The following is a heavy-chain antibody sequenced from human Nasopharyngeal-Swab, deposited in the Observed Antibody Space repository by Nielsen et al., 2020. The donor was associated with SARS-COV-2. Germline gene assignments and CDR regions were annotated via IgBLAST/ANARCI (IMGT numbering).Heavy chain of an antibody. D-gene: IGHD1-1*01. J-gene: IGHJ6*02. CDR2: ISSSGSTI. Sequence: GESLKISCTASGFTFGDYAMSWVRQAPGKGLEWVSYISSSGSTIYYADSVKGRFTISRDNAKNSLYLQMNSLRAEDTAVYYCARTNSPYYYYGMDVWGQGTTVTVSS. CDR1: GFTFGDYA. CDR3: ARTNSPYYYYGMDV. V-gene: IGHV3-48*03.